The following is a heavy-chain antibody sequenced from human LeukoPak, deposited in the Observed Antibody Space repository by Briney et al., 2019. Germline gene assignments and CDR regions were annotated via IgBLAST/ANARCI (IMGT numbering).Heavy chain of an antibody. Sequence: GGSLRLPCTVSGFNVTTTPMTWVRQAPGQGLEWVSSIYSGGGTYYAEFVKGRFTISRDRSKNALYLQMNSLRVEDTAMFYCARLVYKWGQGTLVTVSS. CDR2: IYSGGGT. V-gene: IGHV3-53*01. CDR3: ARLVYK. J-gene: IGHJ4*02. D-gene: IGHD6-6*01. CDR1: GFNVTTTP.